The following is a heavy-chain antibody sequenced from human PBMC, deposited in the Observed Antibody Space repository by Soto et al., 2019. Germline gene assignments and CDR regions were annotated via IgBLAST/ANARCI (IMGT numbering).Heavy chain of an antibody. D-gene: IGHD6-19*01. J-gene: IGHJ4*02. Sequence: GKGLECIGYIYYSGSTNYNPSLKSRATISVDTSKNQFSLKLSSVTAADTAVYYCARQSRDSSGFRLFDYWGQGTLVTVSS. CDR3: ARQSRDSSGFRLFDY. CDR2: IYYSGST. V-gene: IGHV4-59*08.